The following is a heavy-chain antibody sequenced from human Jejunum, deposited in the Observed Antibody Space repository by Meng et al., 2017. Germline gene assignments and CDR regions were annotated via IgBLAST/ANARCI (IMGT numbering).Heavy chain of an antibody. J-gene: IGHJ3*01. CDR3: TREESLYDYAWGSYRTDAFDV. Sequence: GESLKISCTASGFTFGDYAMSWFRQAPGKGLEWVGFIRSKAYGGTAEYAASVKGRFAISRDDSKVIAYLQMNSLRTEDTAMYYCTREESLYDYAWGSYRTDAFDVWGQGKMVTVSS. D-gene: IGHD3-16*02. CDR2: IRSKAYGGTA. CDR1: GFTFGDYA. V-gene: IGHV3-49*03.